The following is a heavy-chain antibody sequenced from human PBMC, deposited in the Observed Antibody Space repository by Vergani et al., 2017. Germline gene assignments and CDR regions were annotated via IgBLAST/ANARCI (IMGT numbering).Heavy chain of an antibody. CDR1: GGSISSYY. CDR2: IYYSGST. V-gene: IGHV4-59*08. Sequence: QVQLQESGPGLVKPSETLPLTCTVSGGSISSYYWSWIRQPPGKGLEWIGYIYYSGSTNYNPSLKSRVTISVDTSKNQFSLKLSSVTAADTAVYYCARGTFLHAFDNWGQGTVVTVSS. J-gene: IGHJ3*02. D-gene: IGHD1-26*01. CDR3: ARGTFLHAFDN.